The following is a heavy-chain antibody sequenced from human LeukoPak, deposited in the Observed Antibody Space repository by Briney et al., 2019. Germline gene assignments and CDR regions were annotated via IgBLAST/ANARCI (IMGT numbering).Heavy chain of an antibody. Sequence: GGSLRLPCAASGFTFSDYYMSWIRQAPGKGLEWVSYISSSGSTIYYADSVKGRFTISRDNAKNSLYLQMNSLRAEDTAVYYCARDNIVVVTAHDAFDIWGQGTMVTVSS. CDR2: ISSSGSTI. J-gene: IGHJ3*02. CDR3: ARDNIVVVTAHDAFDI. D-gene: IGHD2-21*02. V-gene: IGHV3-11*01. CDR1: GFTFSDYY.